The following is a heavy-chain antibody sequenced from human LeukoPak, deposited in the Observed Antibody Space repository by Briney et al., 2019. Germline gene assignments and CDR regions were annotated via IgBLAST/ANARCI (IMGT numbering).Heavy chain of an antibody. D-gene: IGHD5-12*01. CDR2: ISAYNGNI. CDR3: ARILDIVARGGPYYYGMDV. V-gene: IGHV1-18*01. Sequence: ASVKVSCKASGYTFTSYGISWVRQAPGQGLEWMGWISAYNGNINYAQKLQGRVTMTTDTSTSTAYMELRSLRSDDTAVYYCARILDIVARGGPYYYGMDVWGQGTTVTVSS. CDR1: GYTFTSYG. J-gene: IGHJ6*02.